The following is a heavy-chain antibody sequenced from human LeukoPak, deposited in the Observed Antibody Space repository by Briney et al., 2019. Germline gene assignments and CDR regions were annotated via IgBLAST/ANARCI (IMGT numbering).Heavy chain of an antibody. CDR2: IIPIFGTA. D-gene: IGHD2-15*01. V-gene: IGHV1-69*13. CDR1: GGTFSSYA. J-gene: IGHJ6*04. Sequence: SVKVSCKASGGTFSSYAISWVRQAPGQGLEWMGGIIPIFGTANYAQKLQGRVTITADESTSTAYMELSSLRSEDTAVYYCARLRDDYCSGGSCYRGSTYYYYYGMDVWGKGTTVTVSS. CDR3: ARLRDDYCSGGSCYRGSTYYYYYGMDV.